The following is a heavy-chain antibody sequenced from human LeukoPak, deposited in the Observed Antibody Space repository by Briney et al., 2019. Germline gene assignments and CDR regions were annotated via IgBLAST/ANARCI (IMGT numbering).Heavy chain of an antibody. CDR1: GGSFSGYY. V-gene: IGHV4-34*01. Sequence: SETLSLTCAVYGGSFSGYYWSWIRQPPGKGLEWMGEINHSGSTNYNPCLTSRGTISVHTSKTQFSLKLSSVTAADTAVYYCARGFLVTAIQYLFDYWGQGTPVTVSS. CDR2: INHSGST. D-gene: IGHD2-21*02. CDR3: ARGFLVTAIQYLFDY. J-gene: IGHJ4*02.